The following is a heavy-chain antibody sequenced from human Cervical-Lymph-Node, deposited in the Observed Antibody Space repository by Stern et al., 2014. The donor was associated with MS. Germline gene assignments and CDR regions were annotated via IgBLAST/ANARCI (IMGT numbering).Heavy chain of an antibody. Sequence: VQLVQSGPEVKKPGESLKISCKGSGYSFANYWIGWVRQLHGKGLEWMGVLYPGDSDTRYSPSFQGQVTFSADKSVNTAYLQWSSLKASDTAIYYCTKSVSYGYALGWFDPWGQGTLVTVLS. CDR3: TKSVSYGYALGWFDP. CDR1: GYSFANYW. CDR2: LYPGDSDT. V-gene: IGHV5-51*01. D-gene: IGHD1-26*01. J-gene: IGHJ5*02.